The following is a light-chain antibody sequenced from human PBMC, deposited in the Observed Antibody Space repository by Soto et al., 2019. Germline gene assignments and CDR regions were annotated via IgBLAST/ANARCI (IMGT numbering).Light chain of an antibody. J-gene: IGKJ2*01. Sequence: EIVLTQSPATLSLSPGERATLSCRASQSVSSYLAWYQQKPGQAPRLLIYDASNRATGIPARFIGSGSGTDFTVTISSLEPEDCAVYYCQQRSNWYTFGQGTKLEIK. V-gene: IGKV3-11*01. CDR1: QSVSSY. CDR2: DAS. CDR3: QQRSNWYT.